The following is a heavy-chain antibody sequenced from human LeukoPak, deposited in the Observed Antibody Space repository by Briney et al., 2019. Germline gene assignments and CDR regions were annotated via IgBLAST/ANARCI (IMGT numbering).Heavy chain of an antibody. D-gene: IGHD3-10*01. CDR1: GFTFSSYA. CDR3: ARANFMVRGVRGLHSLYYFDY. CDR2: ISYDGSNK. J-gene: IGHJ4*02. Sequence: GGSLRLSCAASGFTFSSYAMHGVRQAPGKGLEWVALISYDGSNKYYADSVKGRFTISRDNSKNTLYLQMNSLRAEDTAVYYCARANFMVRGVRGLHSLYYFDYWGQGTLVTVSS. V-gene: IGHV3-30-3*01.